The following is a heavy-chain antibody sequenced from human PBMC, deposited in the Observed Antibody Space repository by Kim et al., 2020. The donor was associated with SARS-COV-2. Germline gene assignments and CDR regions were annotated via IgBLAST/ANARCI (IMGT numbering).Heavy chain of an antibody. D-gene: IGHD3-22*01. Sequence: SVKVSCKASGGTFSSYAISWVRQAPGQGLEWMGGIIPIFGTANYAQKFQGRVTITADESTSTAYMELSSLRSEDTAVYYCARAVSGLYDSSGCFDYWGQGTLVTVSS. CDR3: ARAVSGLYDSSGCFDY. J-gene: IGHJ4*02. CDR2: IIPIFGTA. V-gene: IGHV1-69*13. CDR1: GGTFSSYA.